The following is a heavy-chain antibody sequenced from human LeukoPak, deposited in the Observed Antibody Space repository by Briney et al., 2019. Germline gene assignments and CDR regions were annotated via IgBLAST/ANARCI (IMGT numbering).Heavy chain of an antibody. CDR1: GGTFSTYP. J-gene: IGHJ3*02. Sequence: SVKVSCKASGGTFSTYPISWVRQAPGQGLEWMGRIIPVLDISHYAQNFQGSVTITADRNTTTVYMELSRLKSEDTATYFCARERVGYNFNAFDIWGQGTTVTVSS. CDR2: IIPVLDIS. V-gene: IGHV1-69*04. CDR3: ARERVGYNFNAFDI. D-gene: IGHD5-24*01.